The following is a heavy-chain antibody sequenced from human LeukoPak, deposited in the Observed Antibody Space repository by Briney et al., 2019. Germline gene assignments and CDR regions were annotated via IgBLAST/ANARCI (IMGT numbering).Heavy chain of an antibody. J-gene: IGHJ6*02. D-gene: IGHD2-15*01. V-gene: IGHV3-21*01. Sequence: PGGSLRLSCSASGFTLSGYEMNWVRQAPGKGLEWVSSISSSSSYIYYADSVKGRLTISRDNAKNSLYLQMNSLRAEDTAVYYCARDPTPRYCSGGSCYTHYGMDVWGQGTTVTVSS. CDR3: ARDPTPRYCSGGSCYTHYGMDV. CDR1: GFTLSGYE. CDR2: ISSSSSYI.